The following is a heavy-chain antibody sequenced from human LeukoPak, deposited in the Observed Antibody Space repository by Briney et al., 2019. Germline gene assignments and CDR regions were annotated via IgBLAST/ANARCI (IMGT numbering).Heavy chain of an antibody. CDR1: GFTFDDYA. D-gene: IGHD3-22*01. CDR3: VRLRRNSDTSGFYYYYDF. CDR2: ISVRSNYI. Sequence: KPGGSLRLSCAASGFTFDDYAMHWVRQAPGKGLEWVSSISVRSNYIYYADSVRGRFSISRDDARDSLYLQMNSLRAEDTAVYYCVRLRRNSDTSGFYYYYDFWGQGTLVTVSS. V-gene: IGHV3-21*01. J-gene: IGHJ4*02.